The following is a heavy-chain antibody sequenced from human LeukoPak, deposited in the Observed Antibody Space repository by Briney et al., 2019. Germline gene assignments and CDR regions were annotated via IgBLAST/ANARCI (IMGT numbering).Heavy chain of an antibody. CDR3: ARAPNACSGGSCYSEYYFDY. Sequence: GGSLRLSCAASGFTFSSYSMNWVRQAPGKGLEWVSSISSSSSYIYYADSVKGRFTISRDNAKNSLYLQMNSLRAEDTAVYYCARAPNACSGGSCYSEYYFDYWGQGTLVTVSS. CDR1: GFTFSSYS. V-gene: IGHV3-21*01. J-gene: IGHJ4*02. D-gene: IGHD2-15*01. CDR2: ISSSSSYI.